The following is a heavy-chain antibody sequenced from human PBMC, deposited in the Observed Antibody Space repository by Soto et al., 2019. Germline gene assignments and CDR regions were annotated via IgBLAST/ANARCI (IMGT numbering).Heavy chain of an antibody. CDR2: INGGNGKS. CDR3: ARGGGDTFIHYYNYMDV. V-gene: IGHV1-3*01. CDR1: GYTFSTYE. D-gene: IGHD3-10*01. Sequence: QVQLVQSGAEVKKPGASVKVSCEASGYTFSTYEMHWVLQAPGQRPEWMGWINGGNGKSKYSETLQVRVTFTTATSSSTAYMELTSLSSEDTAVYYGARGGGDTFIHYYNYMDVWGTGTTVTVSS. J-gene: IGHJ6*03.